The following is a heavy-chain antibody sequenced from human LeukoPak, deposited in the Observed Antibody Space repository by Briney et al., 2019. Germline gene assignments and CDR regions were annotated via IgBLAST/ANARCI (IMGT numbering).Heavy chain of an antibody. CDR2: ISSNGGST. CDR3: ARDQRTSVVVTAILSY. D-gene: IGHD2-21*02. Sequence: GGSLRLSCAASGFTFSSYAMHWVRQAPGKGLEYVSAISSNGGSTYYANSVKGRFTISRDNSKNTLYLQMGSLRAEDMAVYYCARDQRTSVVVTAILSYWGQGTLVTVSS. CDR1: GFTFSSYA. J-gene: IGHJ4*02. V-gene: IGHV3-64*01.